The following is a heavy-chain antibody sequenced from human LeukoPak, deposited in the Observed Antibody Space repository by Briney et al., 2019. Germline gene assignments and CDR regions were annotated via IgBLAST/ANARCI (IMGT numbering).Heavy chain of an antibody. Sequence: GESLKISCKASGYSFTSYWIGWVRQMPGKGLEWMGIIYPGDSDTRYSPSFQGQVTISADKSISTAYLRLSSLKASDIAMYYCARVSDHYFDYWGQGTLATVSS. CDR2: IYPGDSDT. D-gene: IGHD1-14*01. CDR1: GYSFTSYW. CDR3: ARVSDHYFDY. J-gene: IGHJ4*02. V-gene: IGHV5-51*01.